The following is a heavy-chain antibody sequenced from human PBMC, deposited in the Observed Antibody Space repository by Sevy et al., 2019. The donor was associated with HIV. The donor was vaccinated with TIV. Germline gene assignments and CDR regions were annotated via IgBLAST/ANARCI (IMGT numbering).Heavy chain of an antibody. D-gene: IGHD3-22*01. Sequence: GESLKISCKGSGYSFTSYWIGWVRQMPGKGLEWMGIIYPGYSDTRYSPSFQGQVTISADKSISTAYLQWSSLKASDTTMYYCARLDYYDSSGYWGTEYYFDYWGQGTLVTVSS. CDR2: IYPGYSDT. J-gene: IGHJ4*02. CDR1: GYSFTSYW. V-gene: IGHV5-51*01. CDR3: ARLDYYDSSGYWGTEYYFDY.